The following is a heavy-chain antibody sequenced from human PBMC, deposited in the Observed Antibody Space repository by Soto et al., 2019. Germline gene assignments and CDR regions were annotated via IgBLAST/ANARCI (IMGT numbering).Heavy chain of an antibody. CDR2: ISGGGSPI. V-gene: IGHV3-48*01. CDR1: GFTFGRES. D-gene: IGHD3-16*01. Sequence: PGGSLRLSCAASGFTFGRESMNWVRQTPGKGLEWLAYISGGGSPIDYADSVKGRFTISRDNVKNSLYLQMNSLRAEDSAVYFCVRDKNWAFDYWGQGTLVTVS. J-gene: IGHJ4*02. CDR3: VRDKNWAFDY.